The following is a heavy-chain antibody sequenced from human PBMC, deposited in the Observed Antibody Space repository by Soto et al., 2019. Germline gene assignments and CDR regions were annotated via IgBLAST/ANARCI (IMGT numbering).Heavy chain of an antibody. D-gene: IGHD2-15*01. V-gene: IGHV4-30-2*01. CDR1: GGSISSTGYS. J-gene: IGHJ3*02. CDR2: IYHSGST. CDR3: ARRVGAFDI. Sequence: QLQLQESGSGLVKPSQTLSLTCAVSGGSISSTGYSWGWIRQPPGKGLEWIAYIYHSGSTYYNPSLKSRVTISIDRSRNLFSLKLSSVTAADTAVYYCARRVGAFDIWGQGTMVTVSS.